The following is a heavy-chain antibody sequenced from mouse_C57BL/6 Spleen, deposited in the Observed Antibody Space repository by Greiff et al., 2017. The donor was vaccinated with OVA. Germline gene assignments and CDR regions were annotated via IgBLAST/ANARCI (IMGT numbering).Heavy chain of an antibody. CDR3: TTGGNYAMDY. CDR2: IDPENGDT. V-gene: IGHV14-4*01. Sequence: VQLQQSGAELVRPGASVKLSCTASGFNIKDDYMHWVKQRPEQGLEWIGWIDPENGDTEYASKFQGKATITADTSSNTAYLPLSSLTSEDTAVYYCTTGGNYAMDYWGQGTSVTVSS. CDR1: GFNIKDDY. J-gene: IGHJ4*01.